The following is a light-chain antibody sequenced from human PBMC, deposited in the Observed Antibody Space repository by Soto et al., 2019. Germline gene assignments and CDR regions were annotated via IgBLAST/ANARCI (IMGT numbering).Light chain of an antibody. CDR2: TAS. CDR3: QQLNNYPIT. V-gene: IGKV1-9*01. J-gene: IGKJ5*01. CDR1: QGINSY. Sequence: DIQLTQSPSFLSASVGDRITITCRASQGINSYLDWYQQKPGKAPKLLIYTASALQSGIPSRFSGSGSGTEFTLTISSLQPEDFASYYCQQLNNYPITFGQGTRLEIK.